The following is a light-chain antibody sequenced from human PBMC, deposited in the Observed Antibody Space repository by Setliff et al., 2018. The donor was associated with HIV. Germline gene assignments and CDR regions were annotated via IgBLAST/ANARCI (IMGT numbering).Light chain of an antibody. Sequence: QSALTQPPSASGTPGQRVTISCSGSNSNIGSSSVNWYQHLPGMAPKLLIYRNNQRPSGAPDRFSGSKSGTSASLAISGLQSEDEADYYCATWDGSLNAPVVFGGGTKGTVL. V-gene: IGLV1-44*01. CDR1: NSNIGSSS. CDR2: RNN. J-gene: IGLJ2*01. CDR3: ATWDGSLNAPVV.